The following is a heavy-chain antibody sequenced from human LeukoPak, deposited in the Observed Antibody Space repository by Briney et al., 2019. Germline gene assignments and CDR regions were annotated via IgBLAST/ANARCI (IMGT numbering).Heavy chain of an antibody. V-gene: IGHV3-53*01. Sequence: QPGGSLRLSCAASGFSVSGNYRSWVRQSPGKGLEWVSAIYLTGTTHYADSVKGRFTISRDNSKNALNLQMNSLRVEDTAVYYCAAAYCGGDCYSDNHYYFMDLWGRGTTVTVSS. J-gene: IGHJ6*03. CDR1: GFSVSGNY. D-gene: IGHD2-21*02. CDR2: IYLTGTT. CDR3: AAAYCGGDCYSDNHYYFMDL.